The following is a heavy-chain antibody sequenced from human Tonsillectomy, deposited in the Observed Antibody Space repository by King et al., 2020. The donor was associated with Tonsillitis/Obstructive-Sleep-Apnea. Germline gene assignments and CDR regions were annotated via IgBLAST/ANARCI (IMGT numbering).Heavy chain of an antibody. D-gene: IGHD4-17*01. CDR3: ARMLTGLYGDYAHYFDY. Sequence: VQLVESGGGLIQPGGSLRLSCAASGITVSSNYMSWVRQAPGKGLEWVSVIYSGGSTYYAASVKGRFTISRDNSKNTLYLQMNSRRAEDTAVYYCARMLTGLYGDYAHYFDYWGQGTLVTVSS. CDR1: GITVSSNY. CDR2: IYSGGST. J-gene: IGHJ4*02. V-gene: IGHV3-53*01.